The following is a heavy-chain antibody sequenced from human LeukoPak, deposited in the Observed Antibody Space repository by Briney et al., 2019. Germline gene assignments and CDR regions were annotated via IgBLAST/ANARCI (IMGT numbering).Heavy chain of an antibody. CDR3: ARDSRYGSGSQGYDY. CDR1: GGSISSSSYY. J-gene: IGHJ4*02. D-gene: IGHD3-10*01. CDR2: IYYSGST. Sequence: SETLSLTCTVSGGSISSSSYYWGWIRQPPGKGLEWIGSIYYSGSTYYNPSLKSRVTISVDTSKNQFSLKLSSVTAADTAVYYCARDSRYGSGSQGYDYWGQGTLVTVSS. V-gene: IGHV4-39*07.